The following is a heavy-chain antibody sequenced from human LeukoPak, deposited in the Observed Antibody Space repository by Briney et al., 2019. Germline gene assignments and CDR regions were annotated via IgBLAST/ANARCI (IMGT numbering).Heavy chain of an antibody. CDR3: ARDAADYDILTGYPAGGY. D-gene: IGHD3-9*01. V-gene: IGHV3-7*01. CDR2: IKQDGSEK. Sequence: GGSLRLSCAASGFTFSSYWMSWVRQAPGKGLEWVANIKQDGSEKYYVDSVKGRFTISRDNAKNSLYLQMNSLRAEDTAVYYCARDAADYDILTGYPAGGYWGQGTLVTVSS. J-gene: IGHJ4*02. CDR1: GFTFSSYW.